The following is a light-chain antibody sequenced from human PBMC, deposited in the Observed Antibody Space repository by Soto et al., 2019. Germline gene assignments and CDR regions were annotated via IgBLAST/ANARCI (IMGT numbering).Light chain of an antibody. CDR3: QQYTNWPRT. J-gene: IGKJ1*01. CDR1: QSVSSN. CDR2: GAS. V-gene: IGKV3-15*01. Sequence: EIVMTQYPATPSVSPGERATLSCRASQSVSSNLAWYQQKPGQAPRLLIYGASTRATGIPARFSGSRSGTEFTLTISRLQSEDFAVYYCQQYTNWPRTFGQGTKVEIK.